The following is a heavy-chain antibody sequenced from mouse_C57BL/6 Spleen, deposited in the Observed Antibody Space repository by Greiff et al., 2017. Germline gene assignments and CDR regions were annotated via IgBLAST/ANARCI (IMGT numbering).Heavy chain of an antibody. D-gene: IGHD1-1*01. Sequence: QVQLQQSGPELVKPGASVKISCKASGYAFSSSWMNWVKQRPGKGLEWIGRIYPGDGDTNYNGKFKGKATLTAAKSSSTAYMQLSSLTSEDSAVYFCARNYYGPYYFDYWGQGTTLTVSS. CDR3: ARNYYGPYYFDY. V-gene: IGHV1-82*01. CDR1: GYAFSSSW. CDR2: IYPGDGDT. J-gene: IGHJ2*01.